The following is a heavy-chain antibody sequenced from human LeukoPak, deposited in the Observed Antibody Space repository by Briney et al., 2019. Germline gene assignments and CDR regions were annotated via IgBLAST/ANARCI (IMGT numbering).Heavy chain of an antibody. V-gene: IGHV3-30*02. CDR1: GFTFSSYG. CDR3: ASPRVGALGY. Sequence: GGSLRLPCAASGFTFSSYGMHWVRQAPGKGLEWVAFIRYDGSNKYYADSVKGRFTISRDNSKNTLYLQMNSLRAEDTAVYYCASPRVGALGYWGQGTLVTVSS. J-gene: IGHJ4*02. D-gene: IGHD1-26*01. CDR2: IRYDGSNK.